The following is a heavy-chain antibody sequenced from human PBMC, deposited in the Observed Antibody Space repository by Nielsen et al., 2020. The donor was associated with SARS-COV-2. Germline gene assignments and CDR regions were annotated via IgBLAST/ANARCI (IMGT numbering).Heavy chain of an antibody. CDR1: GLTFDNYA. D-gene: IGHD3-9*01. CDR3: ASQTGPFDY. V-gene: IGHV3-23*01. J-gene: IGHJ4*02. Sequence: GESLKISCVASGLTFDNYAMNWVRQGPGKGLEWVSYISGDGDTTDYAGSVKGRFTISRDNSKNTLYLQMKSLRAEDTAVYYCASQTGPFDYWGQGTLVTVSS. CDR2: ISGDGDTT.